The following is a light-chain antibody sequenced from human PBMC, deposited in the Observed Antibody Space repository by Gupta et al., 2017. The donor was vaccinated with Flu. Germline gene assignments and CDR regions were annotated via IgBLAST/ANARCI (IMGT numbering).Light chain of an antibody. V-gene: IGKV3-20*01. CDR3: QQYGTSPYT. CDR1: QSVSSNY. CDR2: GAS. Sequence: EIVLTQSPGTLSLSPGERATLSCRASQSVSSNYLAWYQQKPGQAPRLLIYGASTRATGIPDRFSGSGSGTDFTLTISRLEPEDFAVYYCQQYGTSPYTFGQETKLEIK. J-gene: IGKJ2*01.